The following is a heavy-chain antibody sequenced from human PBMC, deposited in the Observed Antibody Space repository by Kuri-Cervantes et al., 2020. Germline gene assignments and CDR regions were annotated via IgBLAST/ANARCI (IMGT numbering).Heavy chain of an antibody. V-gene: IGHV4-30-2*01. CDR2: IYHSGST. Sequence: LRLSCAVSGGSISSGGYSWSWIRRPPGKGLEWIGYIYHSGSTYYNPSLKSRVTISVDTSKNQFSLKLSSVTAADTAVYYCARGAPQYCSGGSCFYYYYYGMDVWGQGTTVTVSS. CDR3: ARGAPQYCSGGSCFYYYYYGMDV. D-gene: IGHD2-15*01. CDR1: GGSISSGGYS. J-gene: IGHJ6*02.